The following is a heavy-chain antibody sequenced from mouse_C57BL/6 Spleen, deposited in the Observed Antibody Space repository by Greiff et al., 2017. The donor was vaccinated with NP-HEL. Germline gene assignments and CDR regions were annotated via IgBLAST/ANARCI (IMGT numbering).Heavy chain of an antibody. V-gene: IGHV1-64*01. CDR2: IHPNSGST. Sequence: VQLQQPGAELVKPGASVKLSCKASGYTFTGYWMHWVKQRPGQGLEWIGMIHPNSGSTNYNEKFKSKATLTVYTSSNTAYLQLSSLTSEDSAVYYCARTLTYIDYWGQGTMVTVSA. CDR1: GYTFTGYW. CDR3: ARTLTYIDY. D-gene: IGHD1-3*01. J-gene: IGHJ3*01.